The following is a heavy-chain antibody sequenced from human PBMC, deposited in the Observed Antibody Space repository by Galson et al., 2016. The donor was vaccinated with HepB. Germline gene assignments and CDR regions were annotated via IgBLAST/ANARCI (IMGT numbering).Heavy chain of an antibody. Sequence: SLRLSCAASGFTFSDYYMTWIRQAPGKGLEWIAYISSAGSTIYYADSVKGRFTISRGNAENSLYLQMNSLRADDTAVYYCARENGHSNRWGYEEYGMDVWGQGTAVTVS. J-gene: IGHJ6*02. CDR1: GFTFSDYY. CDR3: ARENGHSNRWGYEEYGMDV. D-gene: IGHD2-15*01. CDR2: ISSAGSTI. V-gene: IGHV3-11*01.